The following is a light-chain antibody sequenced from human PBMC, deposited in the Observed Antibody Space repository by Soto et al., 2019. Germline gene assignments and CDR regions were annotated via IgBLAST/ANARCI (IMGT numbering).Light chain of an antibody. CDR3: SSYTTISTYV. CDR2: DVH. V-gene: IGLV2-14*01. Sequence: QSVLTQPASVSGSPGQSITISCTGTSSDVGGYNYVSWYQQHPGKAPKLMIYDVHNRPSGVSNRFSGSKSVNTASLTISGLQAEDEADYYCSSYTTISTYVFGTGTKVTVL. CDR1: SSDVGGYNY. J-gene: IGLJ1*01.